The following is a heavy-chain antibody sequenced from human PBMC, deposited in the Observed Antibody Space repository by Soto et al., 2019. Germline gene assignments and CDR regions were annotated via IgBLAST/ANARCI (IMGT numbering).Heavy chain of an antibody. V-gene: IGHV2-26*01. CDR2: IFSNDEK. D-gene: IGHD3-3*01. CDR3: ARTSYDFWSGFDAYDYYFDY. CDR1: GFSLSNARMG. Sequence: QVTLKESGPVLVKPTETLTLTCTVSGFSLSNARMGVSWIRQPPGKALEWLAHIFSNDEKSYSTSLKSRLTLSKDTSKSQVVLTMTNMDPVDTATYYCARTSYDFWSGFDAYDYYFDYWGQGTLVTVSS. J-gene: IGHJ4*02.